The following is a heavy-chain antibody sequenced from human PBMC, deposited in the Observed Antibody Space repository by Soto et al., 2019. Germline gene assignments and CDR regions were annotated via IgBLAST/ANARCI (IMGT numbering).Heavy chain of an antibody. Sequence: QVQLVESGGDLVKPGGSLRLSCAASGFTFSDYYMSWIGQAPGKGLEWVSYISTSGSYTNYGDSVKGRFTISRDNAKNSVYLQMNSLRAEDTAVYYCARDQDRDGDYNMFDNWGQGTLVTVSS. CDR2: ISTSGSYT. J-gene: IGHJ4*02. CDR1: GFTFSDYY. CDR3: ARDQDRDGDYNMFDN. V-gene: IGHV3-11*06. D-gene: IGHD2-21*01.